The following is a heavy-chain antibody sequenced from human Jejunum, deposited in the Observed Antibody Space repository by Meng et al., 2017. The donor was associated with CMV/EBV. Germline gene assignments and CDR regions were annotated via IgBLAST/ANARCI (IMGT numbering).Heavy chain of an antibody. Sequence: QVQLGQSGAEVKKPGASVKVSCKASGYTFSRYGITWVRQAPGKGLEWMGWISAYNGNTNYAQKLQGRVTMTTDTSTSTAYMEVRSLRSDDTAVYYCARDYYYGRSYYFDYWGQGTLVTVSS. J-gene: IGHJ4*02. D-gene: IGHD3-10*01. CDR1: GYTFSRYG. CDR3: ARDYYYGRSYYFDY. CDR2: ISAYNGNT. V-gene: IGHV1-18*01.